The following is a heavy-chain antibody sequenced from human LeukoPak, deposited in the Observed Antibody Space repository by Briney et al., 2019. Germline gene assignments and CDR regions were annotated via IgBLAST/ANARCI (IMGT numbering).Heavy chain of an antibody. V-gene: IGHV3-21*01. Sequence: PGGSLRLSCAASGFTFSSSAMSWVRQVPGKGLEWVSSISSSSSYIYYADSVKGRFTISRDNAKNSLYLQMNSLRAEDTAVYYCARDRIVATIPRLGYFDYWGQGTLVTVSS. CDR1: GFTFSSSA. D-gene: IGHD5-12*01. J-gene: IGHJ4*02. CDR2: ISSSSSYI. CDR3: ARDRIVATIPRLGYFDY.